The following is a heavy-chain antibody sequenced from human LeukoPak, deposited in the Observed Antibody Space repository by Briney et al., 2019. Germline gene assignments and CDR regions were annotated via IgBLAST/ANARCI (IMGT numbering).Heavy chain of an antibody. V-gene: IGHV1-2*02. Sequence: ASVKVSCKASGYTFTGYYMHWVRQAPGHGLEWMGWINPNSGGTNYAQKFQGRVTMTRDTSISTAYTELSRLRSDDTAVYYCARSPRREWLVGYWGQGTLVTASS. CDR1: GYTFTGYY. D-gene: IGHD3-3*01. J-gene: IGHJ4*02. CDR3: ARSPRREWLVGY. CDR2: INPNSGGT.